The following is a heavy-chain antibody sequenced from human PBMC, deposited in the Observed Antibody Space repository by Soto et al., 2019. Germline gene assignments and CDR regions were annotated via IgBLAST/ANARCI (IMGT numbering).Heavy chain of an antibody. D-gene: IGHD6-13*01. V-gene: IGHV1-69*13. Sequence: SVKVSCKASGGTFSSYAISWVRQAPGQGLEWMGGIIPIFGTANYAQKFQGRVTITADESTSTAYMELSSLRSEDTAVYYCARGSSSWYEGGEWFDPWAQGTLVTVSS. CDR2: IIPIFGTA. J-gene: IGHJ5*02. CDR3: ARGSSSWYEGGEWFDP. CDR1: GGTFSSYA.